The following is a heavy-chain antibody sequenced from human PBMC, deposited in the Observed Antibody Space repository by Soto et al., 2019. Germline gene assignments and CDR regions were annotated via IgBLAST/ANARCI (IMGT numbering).Heavy chain of an antibody. CDR1: GFTFSDYY. D-gene: IGHD3-3*01. Sequence: GGSLRLSCAASGFTFSDYYMSWIRQAPGKGLEWVSYISSSGSTIYYADSVKGRFTISRDNAKNSLYLQMNSLRDEDTAVYYCARDLTIFGVATYFDYWGQGTLVTVSA. CDR2: ISSSGSTI. J-gene: IGHJ4*02. CDR3: ARDLTIFGVATYFDY. V-gene: IGHV3-11*01.